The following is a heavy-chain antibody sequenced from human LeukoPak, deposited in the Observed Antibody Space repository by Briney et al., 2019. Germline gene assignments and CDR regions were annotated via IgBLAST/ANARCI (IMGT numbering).Heavy chain of an antibody. CDR1: GFTVVTNY. CDR2: IYSGGSK. Sequence: GGSLRLSCAASGFTVVTNYINWVRQPPGKGLEWVSVIYSGGSKYYADSVKGRFTTSRDNSKNTVYLQMNSLRAEDTAVYYCARGRSILWSPSGYYYYYMDVWGKGTTVTISS. V-gene: IGHV3-53*01. D-gene: IGHD3-10*01. J-gene: IGHJ6*03. CDR3: ARGRSILWSPSGYYYYYMDV.